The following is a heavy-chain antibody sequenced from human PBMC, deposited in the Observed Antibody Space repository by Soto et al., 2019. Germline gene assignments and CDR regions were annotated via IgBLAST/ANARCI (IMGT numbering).Heavy chain of an antibody. CDR1: GGSISSYY. D-gene: IGHD4-17*01. J-gene: IGHJ4*02. V-gene: IGHV4-59*01. Sequence: SETLSLTCTVSGGSISSYYWSWIRQPPGKGLEWIGYIYYSGSTNYNPSLKSRVTISVDTSKNQFSLKLSSVTAADTAVYYCARATDYGGNSDYWGQGTLVTVSS. CDR2: IYYSGST. CDR3: ARATDYGGNSDY.